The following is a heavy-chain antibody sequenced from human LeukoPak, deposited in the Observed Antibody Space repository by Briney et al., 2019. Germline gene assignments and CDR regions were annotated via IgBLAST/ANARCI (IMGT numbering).Heavy chain of an antibody. D-gene: IGHD1-26*01. V-gene: IGHV3-30*19. CDR1: GFTFSSYG. J-gene: IGHJ4*02. Sequence: PGGSLRLSCAASGFTFSSYGMHWVRPAPGKGLEWVAVISYDGSNKYYADSVKGRFTISRDNSKNTLYLQMNSLRAEDTAVYYCAREDLLRHFDYWGQGTLVTVSS. CDR3: AREDLLRHFDY. CDR2: ISYDGSNK.